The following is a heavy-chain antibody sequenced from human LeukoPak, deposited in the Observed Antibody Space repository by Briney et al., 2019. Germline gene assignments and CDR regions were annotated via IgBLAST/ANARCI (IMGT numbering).Heavy chain of an antibody. CDR1: GFTFSSYS. CDR2: INHSGST. J-gene: IGHJ4*02. Sequence: GSLRLSCAASGFTFSSYSMMWVRQAPGKGLEWIGEINHSGSTNYNPSLKRRVTISVDTSKNQFSLKLSSVTAADTAVYYCARRARGGGLQFRTVFDYWGQGTLVTVSS. CDR3: ARRARGGGLQFRTVFDY. D-gene: IGHD5-24*01. V-gene: IGHV4-34*01.